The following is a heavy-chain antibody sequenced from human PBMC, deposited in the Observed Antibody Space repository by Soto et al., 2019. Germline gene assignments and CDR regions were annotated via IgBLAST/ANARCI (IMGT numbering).Heavy chain of an antibody. D-gene: IGHD3-16*01. CDR3: ASGGNWFDP. J-gene: IGHJ5*02. CDR1: GGSISNYY. CDR2: MYYNGNI. Sequence: SETLSLTCNVSGGSISNYYWTWVRQSPEKGLEWIGYMYYNGNINYNPSLKSRVTISIDTSKNQFSLTLKSVTAADTAVYYCASGGNWFDPWGQGVLVTVS. V-gene: IGHV4-59*01.